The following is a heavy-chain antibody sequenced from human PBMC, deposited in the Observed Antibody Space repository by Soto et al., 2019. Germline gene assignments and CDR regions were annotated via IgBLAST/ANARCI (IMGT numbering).Heavy chain of an antibody. CDR3: ARHLYGFDY. D-gene: IGHD2-8*01. CDR1: GGSISSSSYY. Sequence: PSETLSLTCTVSGGSISSSSYYWGWTRQPPGKGLEWIGSIYYSGSTCYNPSLKSRVTISVDTSKNQFSLKLSSVTAADTAVYYCARHLYGFDYWGQGTLVTISS. V-gene: IGHV4-39*01. CDR2: IYYSGST. J-gene: IGHJ4*02.